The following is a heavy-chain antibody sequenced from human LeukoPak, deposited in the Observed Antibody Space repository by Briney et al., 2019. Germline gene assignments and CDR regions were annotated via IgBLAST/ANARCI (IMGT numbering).Heavy chain of an antibody. CDR1: GYTFTGYY. D-gene: IGHD3-22*01. CDR3: ARVKTMIIVVSLFDY. CDR2: INPNSGDT. J-gene: IGHJ4*02. V-gene: IGHV1-2*02. Sequence: ASVKVSCKTSGYTFTGYYIHWVRQAPGQGLEWMGCINPNSGDTNYAQKFQGRVSMTGDTSISTAYMELSRLRSDDTAVYYCARVKTMIIVVSLFDYWGQGTLVTVSS.